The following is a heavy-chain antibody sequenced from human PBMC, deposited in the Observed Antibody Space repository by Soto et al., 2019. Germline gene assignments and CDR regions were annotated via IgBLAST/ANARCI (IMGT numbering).Heavy chain of an antibody. CDR1: GGSISSYY. CDR3: ARSGSDYYDSSGYLISAFDI. J-gene: IGHJ3*02. Sequence: PSETLSLTCTVSGGSISSYYWSWIRQPPGKGLEWIGYIYYSGSTNYNPSLKSRVTISVDTSKNQFSLKLSSVTAADTAVYYCARSGSDYYDSSGYLISAFDIWGQGTMVTVSS. D-gene: IGHD3-22*01. CDR2: IYYSGST. V-gene: IGHV4-59*08.